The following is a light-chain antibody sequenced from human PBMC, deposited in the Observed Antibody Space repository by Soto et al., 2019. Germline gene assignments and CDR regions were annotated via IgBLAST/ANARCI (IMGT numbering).Light chain of an antibody. J-gene: IGKJ1*01. CDR2: AAS. CDR1: QSISSY. Sequence: DIQMTQSPSSLSAAVGDRVTITCRASQSISSYLNWYQQKPGKAPKLLIYAASSLQSGVPSRFSVTGSGTDFTLTISSLQPEDFATYCCQQSYILPRTFGQGTKVEIK. V-gene: IGKV1-39*01. CDR3: QQSYILPRT.